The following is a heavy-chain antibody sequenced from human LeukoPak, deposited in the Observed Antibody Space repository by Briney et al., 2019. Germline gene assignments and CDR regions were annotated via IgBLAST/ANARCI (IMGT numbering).Heavy chain of an antibody. CDR1: GFTFSSYS. CDR2: ISSSSSTI. D-gene: IGHD3-3*01. Sequence: RTGGSLRLSCAASGFTFSSYSMNWVRQAPGKGLEWVSYISSSSSTIYYADSVKGRFTISRDNAKNSLYLQMNSLRAEDTAVYYCARDYLRFGDPWGQGTLVTVSS. V-gene: IGHV3-48*01. J-gene: IGHJ5*02. CDR3: ARDYLRFGDP.